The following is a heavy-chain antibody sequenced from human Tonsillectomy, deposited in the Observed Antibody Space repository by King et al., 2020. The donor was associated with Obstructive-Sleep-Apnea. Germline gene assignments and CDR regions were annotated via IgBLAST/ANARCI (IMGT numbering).Heavy chain of an antibody. Sequence: QLVQSGGGVVQPGRSLRLSCAASGFTFSSYGMHWVRQAPGKGLEWVAVISYDGSNKYYADSVKGRFTISRDNSKNTLYLQMNSLRAEDTAVYYCARAPERFGESPSAWFDPWGQGTLVTVSS. D-gene: IGHD3-10*01. J-gene: IGHJ5*02. CDR2: ISYDGSNK. CDR1: GFTFSSYG. V-gene: IGHV3-30*03. CDR3: ARAPERFGESPSAWFDP.